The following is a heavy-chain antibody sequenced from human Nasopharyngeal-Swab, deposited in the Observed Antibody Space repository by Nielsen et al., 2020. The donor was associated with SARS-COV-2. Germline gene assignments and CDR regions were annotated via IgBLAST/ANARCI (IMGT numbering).Heavy chain of an antibody. V-gene: IGHV3-15*01. CDR1: GFTFSNAW. J-gene: IGHJ4*02. CDR2: IKSKTDGGTT. D-gene: IGHD6-13*01. CDR3: TTTLGYSSSWYFDY. Sequence: GESLKLSCAASGFTFSNAWMSWVRQAPGKGLEWVGRIKSKTDGGTTDYAAPVKGRFTISRDDSKNTLYLQMNSLKTEDTAVYYCTTTLGYSSSWYFDYWGKGTLVTVSS.